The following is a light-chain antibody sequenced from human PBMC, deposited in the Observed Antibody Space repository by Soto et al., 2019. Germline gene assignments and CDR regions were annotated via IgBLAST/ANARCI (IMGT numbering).Light chain of an antibody. J-gene: IGKJ1*01. V-gene: IGKV1-33*01. CDR3: QQYNNWPLWT. CDR1: QSIASH. Sequence: DIQMTQSPSSLSASVGDRVTITCRASQSIASHLNWYQQKPGKAPKLLISDASNLETGVPSRFSGRGSGTEFTLTITSLQSEDFAVYYCQQYNNWPLWTFGQGTKVDIK. CDR2: DAS.